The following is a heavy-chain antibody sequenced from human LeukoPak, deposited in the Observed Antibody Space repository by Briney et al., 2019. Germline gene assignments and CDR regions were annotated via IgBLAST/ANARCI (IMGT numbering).Heavy chain of an antibody. V-gene: IGHV3-53*01. Sequence: PGGSLRLSCAASGFTVSSNYMSWVRQAPGKGLEWVSVIYSGGSTYYADSVKGRFTISRDNSKNSLCLQMNSLRAEDTAVYYCARGVGPTTVFVYWGQGTLVTVSS. CDR2: IYSGGST. D-gene: IGHD1-26*01. CDR1: GFTVSSNY. CDR3: ARGVGPTTVFVY. J-gene: IGHJ4*02.